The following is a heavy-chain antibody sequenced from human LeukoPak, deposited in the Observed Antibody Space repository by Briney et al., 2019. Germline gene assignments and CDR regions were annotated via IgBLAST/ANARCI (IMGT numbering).Heavy chain of an antibody. CDR3: AKGYYDILTDYFHNWFNP. CDR2: ISGRGGST. D-gene: IGHD3-9*01. V-gene: IGHV3-23*01. CDR1: GLTFSSHG. Sequence: GGSLRLSCAASGLTFSSHGVSWVRQAPGVGLEWVSTISGRGGSTFYADSVKGRFTISRDNSKNTLYLQMNSLRADDTAEYYCAKGYYDILTDYFHNWFNPWGQGTLVIVSS. J-gene: IGHJ5*02.